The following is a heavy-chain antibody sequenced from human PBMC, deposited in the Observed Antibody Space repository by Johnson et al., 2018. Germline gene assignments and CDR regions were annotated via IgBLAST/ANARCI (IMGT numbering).Heavy chain of an antibody. J-gene: IGHJ4*02. CDR2: IRPMCGKP. CDR3: AGVTNYGSGTYYNADTRFDY. CDR1: GDTSSNYA. Sequence: QVQLVQSGAEVKKPGSSXKVSCKASGDTSSNYAITWVRQAPGQGLEWMGGIRPMCGKPNYAQKFQVRVTMTADDSTSTADMELNRLTSEETAMYFFAGVTNYGSGTYYNADTRFDYWGQGTLVTVSS. D-gene: IGHD3-10*01. V-gene: IGHV1-69*01.